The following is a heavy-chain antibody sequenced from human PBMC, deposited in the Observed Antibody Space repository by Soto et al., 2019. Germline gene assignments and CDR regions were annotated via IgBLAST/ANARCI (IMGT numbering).Heavy chain of an antibody. CDR2: IKEDGGKT. J-gene: IGHJ4*02. V-gene: IGHV3-7*04. CDR3: SRDYYGPGPD. D-gene: IGHD3-22*01. CDR1: GLTLSRYW. Sequence: EVQFVESGGGLVQPGGSLRLSGVASGLTLSRYWMSWVRQAPGKGLEWVANIKEDGGKTYYVDSVKGRFTISRDNANNSVYLQMNSLRVEDTAGYYISRDYYGPGPDWGQGALVIVSS.